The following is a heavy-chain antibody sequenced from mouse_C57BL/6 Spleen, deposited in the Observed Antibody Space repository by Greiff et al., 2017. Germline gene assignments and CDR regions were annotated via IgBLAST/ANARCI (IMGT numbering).Heavy chain of an antibody. D-gene: IGHD2-5*01. Sequence: EVQLQQSGPELVKPGASVKISCKASGYTFTDYYMNWVKQSHGKSLEWIGDINPNNGGTSYNQKFKGKATLTVDKSSSTAYMELRSLTSEDSAVYYCARSGSNYGWFAYWGQGTLVTVSA. CDR2: INPNNGGT. CDR1: GYTFTDYY. CDR3: ARSGSNYGWFAY. V-gene: IGHV1-26*01. J-gene: IGHJ3*01.